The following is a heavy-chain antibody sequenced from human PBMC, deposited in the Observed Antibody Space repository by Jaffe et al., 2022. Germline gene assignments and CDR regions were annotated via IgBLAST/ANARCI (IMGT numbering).Heavy chain of an antibody. Sequence: QVQLVESGGGVVQPGGSLRLSCAASGFTFSSYGMHWVRQAPGKGLEWVAFIRYDGSNKYYADSVKGRFTISRDNSKNTLYLQMNSLRAEDTAVYYCAKTLWGSNLYYYYYYMDVWGKGTTVTVSS. CDR1: GFTFSSYG. CDR2: IRYDGSNK. CDR3: AKTLWGSNLYYYYYYMDV. J-gene: IGHJ6*03. D-gene: IGHD3-16*01. V-gene: IGHV3-30*02.